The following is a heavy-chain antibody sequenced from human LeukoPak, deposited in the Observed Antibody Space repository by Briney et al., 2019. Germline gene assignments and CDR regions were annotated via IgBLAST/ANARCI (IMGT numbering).Heavy chain of an antibody. CDR2: IIPILGIA. D-gene: IGHD2-2*01. Sequence: ASVTVSCKASGGTFSSYAISWVRQAPGQGGEWMGRIIPILGIANYAQKFQGRVTITADKSTSTAYMELSSLRSEDTAVYYCARGPVPCSSTSCYGGFDYWGQGTLVTVSS. J-gene: IGHJ4*02. CDR1: GGTFSSYA. CDR3: ARGPVPCSSTSCYGGFDY. V-gene: IGHV1-69*04.